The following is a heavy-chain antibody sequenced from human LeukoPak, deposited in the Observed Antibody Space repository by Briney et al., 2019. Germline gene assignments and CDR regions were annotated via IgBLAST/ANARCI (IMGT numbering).Heavy chain of an antibody. V-gene: IGHV4-39*02. CDR3: ARPSSMAVAGTYFHH. J-gene: IGHJ1*01. D-gene: IGHD6-19*01. Sequence: SETLSLTCTVSGGSISSGSYYWGWIRQPPGKGLEWIGSIYYSGSTYHNPSLKSRVTISVDTSKNHFSLKLSSVTAADTAVYYCARPSSMAVAGTYFHHWGQGTLVTVSS. CDR2: IYYSGST. CDR1: GGSISSGSYY.